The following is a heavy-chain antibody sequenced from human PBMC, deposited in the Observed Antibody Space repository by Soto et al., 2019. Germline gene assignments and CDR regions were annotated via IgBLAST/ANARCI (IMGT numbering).Heavy chain of an antibody. V-gene: IGHV2-5*01. Sequence: SGPTLVNPTQTLTLTCTFSGFSLSTSGVGVGRIRQPPGKALEWLALIYWNGDKRYSPSLKSRLTITKDTSKNQVVLTMTNMDPVETATDYGARRYRSSCFEHWGQGTLVTGSS. CDR3: ARRYRSSCFEH. CDR2: IYWNGDK. CDR1: GFSLSTSGVG. J-gene: IGHJ5*02. D-gene: IGHD3-16*02.